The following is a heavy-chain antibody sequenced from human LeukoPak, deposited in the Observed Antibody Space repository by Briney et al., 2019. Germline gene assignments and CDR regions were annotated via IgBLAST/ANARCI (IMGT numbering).Heavy chain of an antibody. CDR3: ARRTSGGYSGYIDR. Sequence: SETLSLTCNVSGGSIGSRSFYWGWIRQPPGQGLEFIGSIDHSGNTNYNSSLKSRVTISADTSRNQFSLKLRSVTAADTAVYYCARRTSGGYSGYIDRWGLGTLVTVYS. V-gene: IGHV4-39*01. CDR1: GGSIGSRSFY. CDR2: IDHSGNT. D-gene: IGHD5-12*01. J-gene: IGHJ5*02.